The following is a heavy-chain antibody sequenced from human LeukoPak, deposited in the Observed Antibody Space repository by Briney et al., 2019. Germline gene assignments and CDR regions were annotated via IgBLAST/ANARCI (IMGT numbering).Heavy chain of an antibody. V-gene: IGHV3-7*03. CDR3: ARDGRPLDY. CDR1: GITFSSYW. Sequence: GGSLRPSCADSGITFSSYWMSWVRQAPGKGLEWVANIKQDGGEKYYVDSVKGRFTISRDNAKNSLYLQMNNLRVEDTAVYYCARDGRPLDYWGQGTLVTVSS. CDR2: IKQDGGEK. J-gene: IGHJ4*02.